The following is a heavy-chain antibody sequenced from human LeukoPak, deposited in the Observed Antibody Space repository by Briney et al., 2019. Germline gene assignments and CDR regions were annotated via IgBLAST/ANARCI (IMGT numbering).Heavy chain of an antibody. CDR2: IIPILGIA. Sequence: SVKVSGKASGGTFSSYTISWVRQAPGQGLEWMGRIIPILGIANYAQKFQGRVTITADKSTSTAYMELSSLRSEDTAVYYCARVGYCSSTSCYHNWFDPWGQGTLVTVSS. CDR1: GGTFSSYT. J-gene: IGHJ5*02. D-gene: IGHD2-2*03. CDR3: ARVGYCSSTSCYHNWFDP. V-gene: IGHV1-69*02.